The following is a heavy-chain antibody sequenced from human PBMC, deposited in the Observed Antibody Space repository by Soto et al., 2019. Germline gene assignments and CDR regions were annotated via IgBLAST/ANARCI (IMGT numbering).Heavy chain of an antibody. CDR3: ARLKRITIYEVVSAEFYMDV. CDR2: VYSSGST. D-gene: IGHD3-3*01. CDR1: GGPLSGYY. V-gene: IGHV4-59*08. Sequence: ETLSLTCSVSGGPLSGYYWSWIRQPPGKGLEWIGYVYSSGSTNYNSSLESRATISVDSSTNQFSLKLSFVTAADTAVYYCARLKRITIYEVVSAEFYMDVWGKGTTVTVSS. J-gene: IGHJ6*03.